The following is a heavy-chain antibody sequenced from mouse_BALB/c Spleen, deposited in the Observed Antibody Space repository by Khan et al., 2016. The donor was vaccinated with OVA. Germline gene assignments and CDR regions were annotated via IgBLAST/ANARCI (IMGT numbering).Heavy chain of an antibody. CDR1: GYSITTNYA. CDR3: ARKNYYGYAVDY. J-gene: IGHJ4*01. Sequence: EVKLLESGPGLVKPSQSLSLTCTVTGYSITTNYAWDWIRQFPGNKLEWMGYISYSGSTSYNQSLKSRISITRDTSKNQFFLQLNSMTTEDTATYYCARKNYYGYAVDYWGQGTSVTVSS. CDR2: ISYSGST. D-gene: IGHD1-1*01. V-gene: IGHV3-2*02.